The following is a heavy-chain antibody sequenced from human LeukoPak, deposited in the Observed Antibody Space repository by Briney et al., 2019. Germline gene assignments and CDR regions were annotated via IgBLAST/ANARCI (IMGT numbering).Heavy chain of an antibody. CDR2: ISPNGDST. J-gene: IGHJ4*02. CDR1: GFTFNIHA. V-gene: IGHV3-23*01. Sequence: QPGGSLGLSCAASGFTFNIHAMTWARQAPGRGLEWVSVISPNGDSTFYADSVKGRFTISRDNSKNMVFLQMDSLGAEDMAVYYCARNWGLDYWGQGTLVTVSS. CDR3: ARNWGLDY. D-gene: IGHD7-27*01.